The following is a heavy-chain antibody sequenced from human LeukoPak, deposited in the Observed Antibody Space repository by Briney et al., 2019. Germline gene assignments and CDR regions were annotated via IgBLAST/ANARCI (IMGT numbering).Heavy chain of an antibody. J-gene: IGHJ4*02. V-gene: IGHV4-34*01. Sequence: SETLSLTCAVYGGSFSGYYWSWIRQPPGKGLEWIGEINHSGSTNYKPSLKSRVTISVDSSKKQFSLKLTSVTAADTGIYYCARVPDITARPCDSWGPGTRVTVS. CDR1: GGSFSGYY. D-gene: IGHD1-1*01. CDR2: INHSGST. CDR3: ARVPDITARPCDS.